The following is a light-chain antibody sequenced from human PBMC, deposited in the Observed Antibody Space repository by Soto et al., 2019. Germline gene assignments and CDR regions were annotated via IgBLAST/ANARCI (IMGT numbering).Light chain of an antibody. J-gene: IGLJ2*01. CDR1: SSDGGGYNY. CDR2: DVS. CDR3: SSYTSSSTLVV. V-gene: IGLV2-14*01. Sequence: QSALTQPASVSGSPGQSITISCTGTSSDGGGYNYVSWYQQHPGKAPKLMIYDVSNRPSGVSNRFSGSKSGNTAYLTISGLQAEDEAAYYCSSYTSSSTLVVFGGGTKLTVL.